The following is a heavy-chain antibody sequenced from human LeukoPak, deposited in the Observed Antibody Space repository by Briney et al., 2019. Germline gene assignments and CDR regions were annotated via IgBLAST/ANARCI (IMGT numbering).Heavy chain of an antibody. CDR3: ARHSRSVDYGSGSYTWDY. D-gene: IGHD3-10*01. CDR2: FYSTGST. Sequence: SETLSLTCTVSGGSISSYYWTWIRQPAGKGLEWIGRFYSTGSTNYNPSLKSRVTMSADTSKNQFSLKLSSVTAADTAVYYCARHSRSVDYGSGSYTWDYWGQGTLVTVSS. J-gene: IGHJ4*02. CDR1: GGSISSYY. V-gene: IGHV4-4*07.